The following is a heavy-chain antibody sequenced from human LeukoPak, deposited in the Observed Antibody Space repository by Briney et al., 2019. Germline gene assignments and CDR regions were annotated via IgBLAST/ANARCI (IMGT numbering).Heavy chain of an antibody. D-gene: IGHD3-10*01. Sequence: PSETLSLTCTVSGGSISSYYWSWIRQPPGKGLEWIGYIYYSGSTNYNPSLKSRATISVDTSKNQFSLKLSSVTAADTAVYYCARAGYGSGSYYLSAYYMDVWGKGTTVTISS. V-gene: IGHV4-59*01. CDR3: ARAGYGSGSYYLSAYYMDV. CDR1: GGSISSYY. CDR2: IYYSGST. J-gene: IGHJ6*03.